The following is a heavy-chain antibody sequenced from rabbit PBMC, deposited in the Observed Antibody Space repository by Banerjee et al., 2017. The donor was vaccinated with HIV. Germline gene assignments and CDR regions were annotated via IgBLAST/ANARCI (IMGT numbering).Heavy chain of an antibody. D-gene: IGHD2-1*01. CDR3: ARGSHDDYGDWDSFNL. V-gene: IGHV1S40*01. Sequence: QSLEESGGDLVKPGASLTLTCTASGFSLSIYAMCWVRQAPGKGLELIACIWASSGSTYYASWAKGRFTISKTSSTTVTLQMTSLTAADTATYFCARGSHDDYGDWDSFNLWGQGTLVTVS. CDR2: IWASSGST. J-gene: IGHJ4*01. CDR1: GFSLSIYA.